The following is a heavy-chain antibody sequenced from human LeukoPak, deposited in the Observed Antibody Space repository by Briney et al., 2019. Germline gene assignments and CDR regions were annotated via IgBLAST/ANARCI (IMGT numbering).Heavy chain of an antibody. CDR3: RGTRGSDSSFDF. Sequence: PSETLSLTCTVSGDSNDNNGFYWGWIRQPPGKGLEWIGNIYYSGSTYYNPSLKSRVTTSVDTSKKQFSLKLSSVTAADTAVYCARGTRGSDSSFDFWGQGTLVTVSS. CDR2: IYYSGST. D-gene: IGHD1-1*01. V-gene: IGHV4-39*07. CDR1: GDSNDNNGFY. J-gene: IGHJ4*02.